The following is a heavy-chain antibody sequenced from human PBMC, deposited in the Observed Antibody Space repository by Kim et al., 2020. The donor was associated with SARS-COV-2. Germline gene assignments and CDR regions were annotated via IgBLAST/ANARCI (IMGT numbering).Heavy chain of an antibody. J-gene: IGHJ6*02. CDR1: GGSISSGGYY. CDR2: IYYSGST. Sequence: SETLSLTCTVSGGSISSGGYYWSWIRQHPGKGLEWIGYIYYSGSTYYNPSLKSRVTISVDRSKNQFSLKLSSVTAADTAVYYCARDSLGGNPFGYYYYGMDVWGQGTTVTVSS. CDR3: ARDSLGGNPFGYYYYGMDV. D-gene: IGHD2-15*01. V-gene: IGHV4-31*03.